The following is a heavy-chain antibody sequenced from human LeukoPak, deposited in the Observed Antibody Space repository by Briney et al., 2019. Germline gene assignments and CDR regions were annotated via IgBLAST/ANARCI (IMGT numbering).Heavy chain of an antibody. CDR3: ARSSSIRIAAAGTATSDY. V-gene: IGHV3-7*01. CDR1: GFTFSSYW. Sequence: GGPLRLSCAASGFTFSSYWMSWVRQAPGKGLEWVANIKQDGSEKYYVDSVKGRFTISRDNAKNSLYLQMNSLRAEDTAVYYCARSSSIRIAAAGTATSDYWGQGTLVTVSS. J-gene: IGHJ4*02. D-gene: IGHD6-13*01. CDR2: IKQDGSEK.